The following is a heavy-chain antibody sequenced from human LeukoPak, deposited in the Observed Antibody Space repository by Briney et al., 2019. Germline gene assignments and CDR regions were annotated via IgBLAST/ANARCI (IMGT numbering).Heavy chain of an antibody. CDR2: IYYSGST. V-gene: IGHV4-31*03. Sequence: SETLSLTCTVSGGSISSGGYYWSWIRQHPGKGLEWIGYIYYSGSTYYNPSLKSRVTISVDTSKNQFSLKLSSVTAADTAVYYCARDSRNRDLNWFDPWGQGTLVTVSS. D-gene: IGHD4-4*01. J-gene: IGHJ5*02. CDR1: GGSISSGGYY. CDR3: ARDSRNRDLNWFDP.